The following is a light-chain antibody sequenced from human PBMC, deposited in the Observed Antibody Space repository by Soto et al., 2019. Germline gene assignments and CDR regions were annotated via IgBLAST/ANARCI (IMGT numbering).Light chain of an antibody. Sequence: VLTQPPSASGTPGQRVTISCSGSSSNIGSNTVNWYQQFPGAAPKLVIYGNNRRPSGVPDRFSGSKSGTSASLAISGLQSEDEADYYCATWDDSLRWVFGGGTKLTVL. J-gene: IGLJ3*02. CDR1: SSNIGSNT. V-gene: IGLV1-44*01. CDR3: ATWDDSLRWV. CDR2: GNN.